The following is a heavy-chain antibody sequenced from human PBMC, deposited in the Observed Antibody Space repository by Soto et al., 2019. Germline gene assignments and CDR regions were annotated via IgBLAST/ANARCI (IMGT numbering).Heavy chain of an antibody. CDR3: ARDLDGSGSYYTGY. Sequence: ASVKVSCKASGYVFSGFGINWVRQVPGQGLEWMGWISTYNGNKNYAQKFQGRVTMTTDTSTSTAYMELRSLRSDDTAVFYCARDLDGSGSYYTGYWGQGSLVTVSS. CDR2: ISTYNGNK. J-gene: IGHJ4*02. D-gene: IGHD3-10*01. CDR1: GYVFSGFG. V-gene: IGHV1-18*01.